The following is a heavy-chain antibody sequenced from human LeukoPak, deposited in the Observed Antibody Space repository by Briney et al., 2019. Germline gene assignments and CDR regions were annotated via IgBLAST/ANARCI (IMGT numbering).Heavy chain of an antibody. CDR3: ARDRDYSNTERGFDY. V-gene: IGHV1-2*02. D-gene: IGHD4-11*01. CDR2: INPNSGET. Sequence: ASVKVSCMTSGYTFTYYYILWVRQAPGQGLEWMGWINPNSGETNSAQKFQGRVTMTGDTSISTAYMELRRVTSDDTAVYYCARDRDYSNTERGFDYWGQGTLVTVSS. CDR1: GYTFTYYY. J-gene: IGHJ4*02.